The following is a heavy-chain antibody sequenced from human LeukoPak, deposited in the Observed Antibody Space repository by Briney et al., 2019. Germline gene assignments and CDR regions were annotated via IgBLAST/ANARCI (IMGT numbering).Heavy chain of an antibody. V-gene: IGHV4-30-2*01. CDR1: GGSISSGGYS. CDR2: IYHSGST. Sequence: SQTLSLTCAVSGGSISSGGYSWSWIRQPPGKGLEWIGYIYHSGSTYYNPSLKSRVTISVDRSKNQFSLKLSSVTAADTAVYYCARYTSSGAFDIWDQGTMVTVSS. J-gene: IGHJ3*02. D-gene: IGHD3-10*01. CDR3: ARYTSSGAFDI.